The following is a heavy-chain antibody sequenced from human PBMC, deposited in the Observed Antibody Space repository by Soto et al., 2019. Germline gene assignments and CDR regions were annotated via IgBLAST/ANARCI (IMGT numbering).Heavy chain of an antibody. D-gene: IGHD2-15*01. V-gene: IGHV2-26*01. J-gene: IGHJ3*01. Sequence: QVTLKESGPVLVKPTETLTLTCTVSGFSLSNARMGVSWISQPPGKALEWLAHSFSNDEKSYSTSLKSRLTISKDTSKSQVVLNMTNLDPVDTATYYCARIVVPEYAIDLWGQVTNVTVAS. CDR2: SFSNDEK. CDR3: ARIVVPEYAIDL. CDR1: GFSLSNARMG.